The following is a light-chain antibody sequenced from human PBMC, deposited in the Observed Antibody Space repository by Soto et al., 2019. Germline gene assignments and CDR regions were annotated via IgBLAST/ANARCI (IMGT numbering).Light chain of an antibody. CDR1: QSVSSY. CDR3: QQRSNWPAT. Sequence: EIVLTQSPATLSLSPGERATLSCRASQSVSSYLAWYQQKPGQAPRLLIYDASNKATGIPARFSGNGSGTDFTLTISSLEPEDFAVYYCQQRSNWPATFGQGTKVEIK. J-gene: IGKJ1*01. V-gene: IGKV3-11*01. CDR2: DAS.